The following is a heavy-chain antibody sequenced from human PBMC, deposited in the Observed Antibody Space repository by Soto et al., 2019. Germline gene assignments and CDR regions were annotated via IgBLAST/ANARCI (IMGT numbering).Heavy chain of an antibody. Sequence: SETLSLTCAVYGESFNGYYWNWIRQPPGKGLEWIGEINHKESTRYNPSLRSRLSISVDTSKNQFSLNLNSLTAADTAVYFCARGWYYYDSSGYYYTTTLDYWGQGTLVTVSS. D-gene: IGHD3-22*01. J-gene: IGHJ4*02. CDR1: GESFNGYY. CDR3: ARGWYYYDSSGYYYTTTLDY. CDR2: INHKEST. V-gene: IGHV4-34*01.